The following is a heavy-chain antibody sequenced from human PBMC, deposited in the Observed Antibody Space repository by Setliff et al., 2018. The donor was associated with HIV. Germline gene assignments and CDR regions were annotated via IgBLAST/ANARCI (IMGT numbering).Heavy chain of an antibody. CDR1: GGSISSSSYY. CDR2: IYSGGTT. Sequence: SETLSLTCTVSGGSISSSSYYWGWIRQPPGKGLEWIGNIYSGGTTYYNPSLKSRVTISVDTTTNQVSLQVNSVTAVDTAVYYCARVPHRVVGTTTLLYHFDYWGLGTLVTVSS. CDR3: ARVPHRVVGTTTLLYHFDY. J-gene: IGHJ4*02. D-gene: IGHD1-26*01. V-gene: IGHV4-39*07.